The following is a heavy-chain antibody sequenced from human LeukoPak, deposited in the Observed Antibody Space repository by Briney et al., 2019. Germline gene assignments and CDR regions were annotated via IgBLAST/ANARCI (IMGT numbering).Heavy chain of an antibody. V-gene: IGHV3-74*01. CDR1: LFTFSSYW. J-gene: IGHJ3*02. D-gene: IGHD1-1*01. CDR2: INGDQIST. CDR3: SRANFYAFDI. Sequence: GWTLPLSRAPSLFTFSSYWLYWVRQAPGTALEWLSHINGDQISTTYADSAKGRFTISSDNAKITLHLHMNSLRADDTALYCVSRANFYAFDIWGQGTMVTVSS.